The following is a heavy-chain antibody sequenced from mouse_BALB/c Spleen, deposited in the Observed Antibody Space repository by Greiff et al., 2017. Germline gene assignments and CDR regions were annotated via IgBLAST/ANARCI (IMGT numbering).Heavy chain of an antibody. D-gene: IGHD1-1*01. CDR1: GFNIKDTY. J-gene: IGHJ4*01. V-gene: IGHV14-3*02. CDR2: IDPANGNT. Sequence: EVQLQESGAELVKPGASVKLSCTASGFNIKDTYMHWVKQRPEQGLEWIGRIDPANGNTKYDPKFQGKATITADTSSNTAYLQLSSLTSEDTAVYYCARSAYGSSYAYAMDDWGQGTSVTVSS. CDR3: ARSAYGSSYAYAMDD.